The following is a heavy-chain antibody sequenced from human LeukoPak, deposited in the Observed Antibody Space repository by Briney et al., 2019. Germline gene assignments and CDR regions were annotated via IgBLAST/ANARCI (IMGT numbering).Heavy chain of an antibody. CDR3: ARDLKRYSSSCPGGY. D-gene: IGHD6-13*01. V-gene: IGHV1-46*01. Sequence: GASVKVSCKASGYTFTSYYMHWVRQAPGQGLEWMGIINPSGGSTSYAQKFQGRVTMTRDMSTSTVYMELSSLRSEDTAVYYCARDLKRYSSSCPGGYWGQGTLVTVSS. CDR1: GYTFTSYY. J-gene: IGHJ4*02. CDR2: INPSGGST.